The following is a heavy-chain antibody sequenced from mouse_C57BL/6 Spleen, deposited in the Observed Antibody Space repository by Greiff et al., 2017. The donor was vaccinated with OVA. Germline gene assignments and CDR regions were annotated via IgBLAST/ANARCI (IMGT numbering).Heavy chain of an antibody. CDR2: LHPSDSDT. CDR3: AIGDYSNLFAY. J-gene: IGHJ3*01. V-gene: IGHV1-74*01. CDR1: GYTFTSYW. D-gene: IGHD2-5*01. Sequence: VQLQQPGAELVKPGASVKVSCKASGYTFTSYWMHWVKQRPGQGLEWIGRLHPSDSDTNYNQKFKGKATLTVDKSSSTAYMQLSSLTSEDSAVYYCAIGDYSNLFAYWGQGTLVTVSA.